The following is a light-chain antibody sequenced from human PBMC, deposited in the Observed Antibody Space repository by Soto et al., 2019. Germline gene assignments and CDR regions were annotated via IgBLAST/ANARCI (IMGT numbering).Light chain of an antibody. J-gene: IGLJ1*01. Sequence: QSALAQPASVSGSPGQSITISCTGTSSDVGAYNSVSWYQQHPHKAPQVIIYKGSQRPSGVSNRFSGSTSGNAASLTISGLQADDEADYFFCSSAPESTYVFGTGTKLPVL. CDR1: SSDVGAYNS. CDR3: CSSAPESTYV. V-gene: IGLV2-23*01. CDR2: KGS.